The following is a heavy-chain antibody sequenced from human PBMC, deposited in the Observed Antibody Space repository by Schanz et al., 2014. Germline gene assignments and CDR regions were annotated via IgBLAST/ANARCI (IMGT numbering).Heavy chain of an antibody. CDR2: ISHSGGSK. CDR1: GFTFNSYA. Sequence: DVQLLESGGGLVQPGGSLRLSCAASGFTFNSYAMTWVRQAPGKGLEWVSSISHSGGSKYYADSVKGRFTISRDNSKNTVYLQMNSLRAEDTAVYYCAREQIMAAAGLVDYWGHGTLVTVSS. J-gene: IGHJ4*01. V-gene: IGHV3-23*01. D-gene: IGHD6-13*01. CDR3: AREQIMAAAGLVDY.